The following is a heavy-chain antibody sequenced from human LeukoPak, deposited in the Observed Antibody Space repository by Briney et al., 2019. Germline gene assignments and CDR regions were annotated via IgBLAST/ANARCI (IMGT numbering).Heavy chain of an antibody. V-gene: IGHV3-23*01. Sequence: GGSLRPSCTASGVSFSRFAMTWVRQAPGKGLEWVSDISGSGGNTYYADSVKGRFTISRDNSKNTLYLQMTSLRAEDTAAYFCAKAGDGFNHKLGYYYYYMDVWGKGTTVTVSS. CDR1: GVSFSRFA. CDR2: ISGSGGNT. J-gene: IGHJ6*03. D-gene: IGHD5-24*01. CDR3: AKAGDGFNHKLGYYYYYMDV.